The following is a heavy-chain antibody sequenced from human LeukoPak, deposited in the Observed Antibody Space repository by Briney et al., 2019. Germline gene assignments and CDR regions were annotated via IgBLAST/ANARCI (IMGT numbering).Heavy chain of an antibody. Sequence: SETLSLTCTVSGGSISTYYWSWIRQPPGKGLEWIGYIYTSGSTNYNPSLKSRISISVDTSKNQFSLKLTSVTAADTAVYYCAREHPRGEVDDFDYWGQGTLVTVSS. CDR2: IYTSGST. D-gene: IGHD3-16*01. J-gene: IGHJ4*02. CDR3: AREHPRGEVDDFDY. V-gene: IGHV4-4*08. CDR1: GGSISTYY.